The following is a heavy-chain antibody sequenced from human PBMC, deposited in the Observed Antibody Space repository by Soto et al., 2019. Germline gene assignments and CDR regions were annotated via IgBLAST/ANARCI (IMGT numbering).Heavy chain of an antibody. CDR1: GYSFTSYW. J-gene: IGHJ6*03. Sequence: PGESLKISCKGSGYSFTSYWIGWVRQMPGKGLEWMGIIYPGDSDTRYSPPFQGQVTISADKSISTAYLQWSSLKASDTAMYYCARHSGYDWFNYYYYMDVWGKGTTVTVSS. D-gene: IGHD5-12*01. CDR2: IYPGDSDT. CDR3: ARHSGYDWFNYYYYMDV. V-gene: IGHV5-51*01.